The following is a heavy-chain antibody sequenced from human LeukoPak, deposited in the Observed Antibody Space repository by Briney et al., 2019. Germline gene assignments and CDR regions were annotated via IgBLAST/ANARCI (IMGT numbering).Heavy chain of an antibody. D-gene: IGHD5-12*01. CDR2: ISGGGGST. CDR3: VANKGDIVATIAY. Sequence: GGSLRLPCAASGFTFSSYAMSWVRQAPGKGLEWVSSISGGGGSTYYPGSVKGRFTISRDNSKNTLYLQMNSLRAGDTAVYYCVANKGDIVATIAYWGQGTLVTVSS. V-gene: IGHV3-23*01. CDR1: GFTFSSYA. J-gene: IGHJ4*02.